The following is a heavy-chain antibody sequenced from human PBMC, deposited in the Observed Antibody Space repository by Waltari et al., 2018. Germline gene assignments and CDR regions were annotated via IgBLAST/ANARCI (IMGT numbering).Heavy chain of an antibody. CDR3: ATETSTWEQANFDY. D-gene: IGHD1-26*01. Sequence: QVQLVQSGAEVKKPGASVKVSCKVYGYTLTELSMPWVRQAPGKGLEWMGGFDTEDGETNYEQKDQGKGTMTEDRATDTDYMELSSLRSEDTAVYYCATETSTWEQANFDYWGQGTLVTVSS. CDR2: FDTEDGET. V-gene: IGHV1-24*01. CDR1: GYTLTELS. J-gene: IGHJ4*02.